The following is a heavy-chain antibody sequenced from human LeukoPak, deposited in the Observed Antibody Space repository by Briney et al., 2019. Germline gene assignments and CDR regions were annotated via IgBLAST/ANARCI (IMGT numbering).Heavy chain of an antibody. J-gene: IGHJ4*02. CDR2: IYYGGST. D-gene: IGHD6-13*01. Sequence: PSETLSLTXTLSGGAISSTSYSWGWIPQPPGQGLGWSASIYYGGSTYYNPSLKSRVTMSVDTSKNQFSLKLSSVTAADTAVYYCSLIAAAGIYSDWDSSPYDYWGQGTLVTVSS. CDR1: GGAISSTSYS. CDR3: SLIAAAGIYSDWDSSPYDY. V-gene: IGHV4-39*01.